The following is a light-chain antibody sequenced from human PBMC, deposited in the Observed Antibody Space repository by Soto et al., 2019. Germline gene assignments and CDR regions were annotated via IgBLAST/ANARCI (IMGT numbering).Light chain of an antibody. J-gene: IGLJ1*01. V-gene: IGLV2-14*01. CDR3: SSYTTSSASV. CDR2: EVF. CDR1: RSDIGAYDY. Sequence: QSALTQPASVSGSPGQSITISCTGTRSDIGAYDYVSWYQQHPGKAPRLLIYEVFNRPSGVSHRFSGSKSANTASLTISGLQAEDEADYYCSSYTTSSASVFGPGTKLTVL.